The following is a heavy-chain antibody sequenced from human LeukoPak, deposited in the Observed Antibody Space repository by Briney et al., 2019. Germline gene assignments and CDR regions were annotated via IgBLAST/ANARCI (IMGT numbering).Heavy chain of an antibody. CDR2: ISGSSKSI. CDR3: VREGSGSTHYMDV. D-gene: IGHD3-10*01. J-gene: IGHJ6*03. Sequence: GGSLRLSCATSGFSFGSHDMNWVRQAPGQGLGWVSSISGSSKSIDYADSLKGRFAISRDNARNSLFLQMNSLRVEDMGVYYCVREGSGSTHYMDVWGKGTTVTVSS. V-gene: IGHV3-21*06. CDR1: GFSFGSHD.